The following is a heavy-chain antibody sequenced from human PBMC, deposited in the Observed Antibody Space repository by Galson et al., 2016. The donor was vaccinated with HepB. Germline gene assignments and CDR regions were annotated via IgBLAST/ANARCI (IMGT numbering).Heavy chain of an antibody. CDR2: IEHDGNIK. CDR3: ARDPRVLGYCDTTTCDWFGP. Sequence: SLRLSCAVSGFTFSNYAMHWVRQAPGKGLEWVTVIEHDGNIKYYADSVKGRFTVSRGDSNSTLYLQMNSLRGDDTALYYCARDPRVLGYCDTTTCDWFGPWGQGTLVIVSS. J-gene: IGHJ5*02. V-gene: IGHV3-30*04. D-gene: IGHD2-2*01. CDR1: GFTFSNYA.